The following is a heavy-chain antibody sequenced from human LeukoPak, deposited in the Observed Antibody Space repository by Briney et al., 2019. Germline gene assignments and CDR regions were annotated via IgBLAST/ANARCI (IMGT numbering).Heavy chain of an antibody. J-gene: IGHJ6*02. Sequence: ASVKVSCKASGYTFTGYYMHWVRQAPGKGLEWMGGFDPEDGETIYAQKFQGRVTMTEDTSTDTAYMELSSLRSEDTAVYYCATAVRPGVVVTHPYYYYGMDVWGQGTTVTVSS. D-gene: IGHD3-22*01. CDR1: GYTFTGYY. CDR3: ATAVRPGVVVTHPYYYYGMDV. V-gene: IGHV1-24*01. CDR2: FDPEDGET.